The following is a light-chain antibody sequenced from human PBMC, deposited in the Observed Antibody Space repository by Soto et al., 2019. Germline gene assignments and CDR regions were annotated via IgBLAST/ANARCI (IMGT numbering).Light chain of an antibody. V-gene: IGLV2-14*01. CDR3: SSYTSSSTLDNVV. Sequence: QSALTQPASVSGSPGQSITISCTGTSSDVGGYNYVSWYQQHPGKAPKLMIYDVSNRPSGVSNRFSGSKSGNTASLTISGLQADDEADYYCSSYTSSSTLDNVVFGGGTKLTVL. CDR1: SSDVGGYNY. J-gene: IGLJ2*01. CDR2: DVS.